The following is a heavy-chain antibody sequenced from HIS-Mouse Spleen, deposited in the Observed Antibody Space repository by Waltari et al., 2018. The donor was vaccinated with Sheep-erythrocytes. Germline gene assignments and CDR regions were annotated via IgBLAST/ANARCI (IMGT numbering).Heavy chain of an antibody. V-gene: IGHV3-21*01. CDR3: ARVASGATFDY. D-gene: IGHD1-26*01. CDR1: GFTFSSYS. J-gene: IGHJ4*02. Sequence: EVQLVESGGGLVKPGGSLRLSCAASGFTFSSYSMTWVRQAPGGWLGLISSISRSSSYIYYAESVENRFTISRDNAKNSLYLQMNSLRAEDTAVYYCARVASGATFDYWGQGTLVTVSS. CDR2: ISRSSSYI.